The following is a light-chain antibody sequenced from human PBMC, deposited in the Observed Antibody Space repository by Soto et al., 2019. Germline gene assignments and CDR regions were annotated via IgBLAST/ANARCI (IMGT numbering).Light chain of an antibody. V-gene: IGLV2-14*01. CDR1: SSDVGGYNY. Sequence: QSALTQPASVSGSPGQSITISCTGTSSDVGGYNYVSWYQQHPGKAPKLMIYDVSNRPSGVSNRFSGSKSGNTASLTISGLQAEDAADYYCSSYTSSSTSLYVFGTGTKLTVL. CDR2: DVS. CDR3: SSYTSSSTSLYV. J-gene: IGLJ1*01.